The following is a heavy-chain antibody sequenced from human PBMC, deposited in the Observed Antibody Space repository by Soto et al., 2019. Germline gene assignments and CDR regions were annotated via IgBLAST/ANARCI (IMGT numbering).Heavy chain of an antibody. Sequence: GGSLRLSCAASGFTVSSNYMSWVRQAPGKGLEWVSVIYSGGSTYYADSVKGRFTISRDNSKNTLYLQMNSLRAEDTAVYYCARDSSGWYGGAFXIWGQGTMVTVSS. CDR2: IYSGGST. CDR1: GFTVSSNY. V-gene: IGHV3-66*01. CDR3: ARDSSGWYGGAFXI. J-gene: IGHJ3*02. D-gene: IGHD6-19*01.